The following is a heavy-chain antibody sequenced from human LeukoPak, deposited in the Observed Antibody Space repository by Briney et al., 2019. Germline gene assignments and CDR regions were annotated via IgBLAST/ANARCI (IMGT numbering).Heavy chain of an antibody. CDR1: GFTFSTYG. Sequence: GGSLRLSCAASGFTFSTYGMSWVRQAPGKGLDWVSAISGSGGSTYYADSVKGRFTISRDNSKNTLYLQMNSLRADDTAIYYCAKDGYCSGGNCYSANDAFDIWGQGTMVTVSS. V-gene: IGHV3-23*01. D-gene: IGHD2-15*01. CDR2: ISGSGGST. J-gene: IGHJ3*02. CDR3: AKDGYCSGGNCYSANDAFDI.